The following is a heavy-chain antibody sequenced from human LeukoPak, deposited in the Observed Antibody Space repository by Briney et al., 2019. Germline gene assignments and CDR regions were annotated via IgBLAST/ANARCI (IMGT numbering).Heavy chain of an antibody. D-gene: IGHD6-19*01. CDR1: GGSFSGYY. CDR2: INHSGST. V-gene: IGHV4-34*01. J-gene: IGHJ4*02. CDR3: ARGQQWLNNNYDY. Sequence: SETLSLTCAVYGGSFSGYYWSWIRQPPGKGLEWIGEINHSGSTNYNPSLKSRVTISVDTSKNQFSLKLSSVTAADTAVYYCARGQQWLNNNYDYWGQGTLVTVSS.